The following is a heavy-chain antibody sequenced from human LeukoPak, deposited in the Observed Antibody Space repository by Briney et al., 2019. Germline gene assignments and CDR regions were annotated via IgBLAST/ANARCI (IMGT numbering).Heavy chain of an antibody. CDR2: INWNGGST. D-gene: IGHD6-13*01. CDR1: GFTFDDYG. V-gene: IGHV3-20*04. Sequence: GGSLRLPCAASGFTFDDYGMSWVRQAPGKGLEWVSGINWNGGSTVYADSVKGRFTISRDNAKNSLYLQMNSLRAEDTALYYCASLSSSWEHDAFDIWGQGTMVTVSS. J-gene: IGHJ3*02. CDR3: ASLSSSWEHDAFDI.